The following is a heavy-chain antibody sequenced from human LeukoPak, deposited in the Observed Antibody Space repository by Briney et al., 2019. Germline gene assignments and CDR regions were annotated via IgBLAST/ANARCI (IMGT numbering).Heavy chain of an antibody. V-gene: IGHV3-43*01. D-gene: IGHD5-18*01. Sequence: GGSLRLSCAASGFTFDDYTMHWVRRAPGKGLEWVSLISWDGGSTYYADSVKGRFTISRDNSKNSLYLQMNSLRTEDTALYYCAKDIGYSYGGMDVWGQGTTVTVSS. CDR1: GFTFDDYT. CDR2: ISWDGGST. CDR3: AKDIGYSYGGMDV. J-gene: IGHJ6*02.